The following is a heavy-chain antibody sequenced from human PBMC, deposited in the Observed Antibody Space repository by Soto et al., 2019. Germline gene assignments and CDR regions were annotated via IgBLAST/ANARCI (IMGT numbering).Heavy chain of an antibody. CDR1: GGSISSYY. CDR2: IYYSGST. V-gene: IGHV4-59*01. D-gene: IGHD4-17*01. CDR3: ARGLVDYATADYGMDV. J-gene: IGHJ6*02. Sequence: SETLSLTCTVSGGSISSYYWSWIRQPPGKGLEWIGYIYYSGSTNYNPSLKSRVTISVDTSKNQFSLKLSSVTAADTAVYYCARGLVDYATADYGMDVWGQGTTVTVSS.